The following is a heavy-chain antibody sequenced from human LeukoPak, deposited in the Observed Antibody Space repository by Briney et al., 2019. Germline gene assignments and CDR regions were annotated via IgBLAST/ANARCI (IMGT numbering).Heavy chain of an antibody. J-gene: IGHJ4*02. Sequence: SETLSLTCAVYGASFSGYYGSWIRQPPGKGLEWIGEISHSGTTNYNPSLKSRVTMSVDTSKNQFSLKLSPVTAADTAVYYCARGAPSDYAGIFDSWGQGTLVTVSS. D-gene: IGHD3-10*01. V-gene: IGHV4-34*01. CDR2: ISHSGTT. CDR1: GASFSGYY. CDR3: ARGAPSDYAGIFDS.